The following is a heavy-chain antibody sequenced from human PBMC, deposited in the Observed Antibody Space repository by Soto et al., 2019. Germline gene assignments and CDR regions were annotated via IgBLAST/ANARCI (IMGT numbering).Heavy chain of an antibody. J-gene: IGHJ6*02. Sequence: QVQLVQSGAEVKKPGSSVKVSCKASGGTFSSYAISWVRQAPGQGLEWMGGIIPIFGTADYAQKFQGRATITADESTSTAYMELSSLRSEDTAVYYCASHCGGDCYSRSPPYYYYGMDVWGQGTTVTVSS. V-gene: IGHV1-69*12. CDR1: GGTFSSYA. CDR3: ASHCGGDCYSRSPPYYYYGMDV. D-gene: IGHD2-21*02. CDR2: IIPIFGTA.